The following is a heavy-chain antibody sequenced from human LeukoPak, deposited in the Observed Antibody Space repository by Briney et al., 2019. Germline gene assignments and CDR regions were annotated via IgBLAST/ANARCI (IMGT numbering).Heavy chain of an antibody. V-gene: IGHV7-4-1*02. CDR1: GYTFTSYA. J-gene: IGHJ3*02. CDR3: AREVSPLVAAIEDYAFDI. CDR2: INTNTGNP. D-gene: IGHD2-15*01. Sequence: ASVKVSCKASGYTFTSYAMNWVRQAPGQGLEWMGWINTNTGNPTYAQGFTGRFALSLDTSVSTAYLQISSLKAEDSAVYYCAREVSPLVAAIEDYAFDIWGQGTMVTVSS.